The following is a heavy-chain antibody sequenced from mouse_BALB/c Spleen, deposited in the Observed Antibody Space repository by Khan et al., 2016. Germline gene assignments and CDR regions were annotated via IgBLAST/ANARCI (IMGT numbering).Heavy chain of an antibody. J-gene: IGHJ1*02. CDR1: GYSFTGYN. D-gene: IGHD2-10*02. CDR3: ARRYGHYVNWYFVV. Sequence: VQLKESGPELEKPGASVNISSKASGYSFTGYNMNWVKQSNGKSLEWIGNIDPYYGCTSYNQKFKGKATWTVAKASRPASMHLKSLTPEESAVYYCARRYGHYVNWYFVVLGVGTPVTVAS. CDR2: IDPYYGCT. V-gene: IGHV1S135*01.